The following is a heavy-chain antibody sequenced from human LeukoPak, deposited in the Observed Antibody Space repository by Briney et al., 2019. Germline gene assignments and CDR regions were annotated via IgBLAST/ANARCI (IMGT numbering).Heavy chain of an antibody. Sequence: SETLSLTCTVSGGSISSYYWSWIRQPPGKGLEWIGYIYYSGSTNYNPPLKSRVTISVDTSKNQFSLKLSSVTAADTAVYYCARGLSTQWLGYWGQGTLVTVSS. V-gene: IGHV4-59*01. CDR3: ARGLSTQWLGY. J-gene: IGHJ4*02. D-gene: IGHD6-19*01. CDR1: GGSISSYY. CDR2: IYYSGST.